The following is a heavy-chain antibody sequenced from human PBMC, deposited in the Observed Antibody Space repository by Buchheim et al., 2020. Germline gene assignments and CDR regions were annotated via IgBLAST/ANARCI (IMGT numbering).Heavy chain of an antibody. D-gene: IGHD1-26*01. J-gene: IGHJ4*02. CDR1: GGSITSGVYY. V-gene: IGHV4-61*02. Sequence: QVQLQESGPGLLKPSQTLSLTCTVSGGSITSGVYYWNWIRQPAGRGLEWIGRIFTSGSTNYNPSLKSRVTISVDQSKNQFSLKLSSVTAADTAVYYCARGEVEMGASDYWGQGTL. CDR3: ARGEVEMGASDY. CDR2: IFTSGST.